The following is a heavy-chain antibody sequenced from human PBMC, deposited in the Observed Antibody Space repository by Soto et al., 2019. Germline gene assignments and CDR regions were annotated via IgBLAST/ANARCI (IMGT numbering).Heavy chain of an antibody. CDR2: IYYSGST. J-gene: IGHJ4*02. V-gene: IGHV4-39*01. CDR1: GGSISSSSYY. CDR3: AGSAYCGGDCYPFDY. Sequence: SETLSLTCTVSGGSISSSSYYWGWIRQPPGKGLEWIGSIYYSGSTYYNPSLKSRVTISVDTSKNQFSLKLSSVTAADTAVYYCAGSAYCGGDCYPFDYWGQGTLVTVSS. D-gene: IGHD2-21*02.